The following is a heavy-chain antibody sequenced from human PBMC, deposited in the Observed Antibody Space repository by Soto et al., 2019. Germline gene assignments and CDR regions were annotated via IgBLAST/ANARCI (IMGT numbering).Heavy chain of an antibody. CDR3: ARARRDGYNYHSGWYY. Sequence: QVQLVESGGGVVQPGRSLRLSCAASGFTFSSYAMHWVRQAPGKGLEWVAVISYDGSNTYYADSVKGRFTISRDNSKNTLYLQMNSLRAEDTAVYYCARARRDGYNYHSGWYYWGQGTLVTVSS. V-gene: IGHV3-30-3*01. D-gene: IGHD5-12*01. J-gene: IGHJ4*02. CDR1: GFTFSSYA. CDR2: ISYDGSNT.